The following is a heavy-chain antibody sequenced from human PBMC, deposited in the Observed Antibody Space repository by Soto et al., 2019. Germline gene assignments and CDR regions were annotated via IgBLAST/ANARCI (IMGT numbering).Heavy chain of an antibody. V-gene: IGHV3-23*01. D-gene: IGHD1-1*01. CDR1: GFTFSSYA. Sequence: HPGGSLRLSCAASGFTFSSYAMTWVRQAPGKGLEWVSIVSYNGGDTYYADSVKGRFTISRDNSKDTVDLRMNGLRAEDTAVYYCARYIRGPTVYYFDFWGPGVLVTVSS. CDR3: ARYIRGPTVYYFDF. J-gene: IGHJ4*02. CDR2: VSYNGGDT.